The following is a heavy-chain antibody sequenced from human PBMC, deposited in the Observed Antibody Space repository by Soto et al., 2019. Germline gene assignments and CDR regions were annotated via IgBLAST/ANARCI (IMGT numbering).Heavy chain of an antibody. D-gene: IGHD3-10*01. CDR3: ATHRGDYYGSGSYTDRNYYYYYGMDV. J-gene: IGHJ6*02. Sequence: GASVKVSCKVSGYTLTELSMHWVRQAPGKGLEWMGGFDPEDGETIYAQKFQGRVTMTEDTSTDTAYMELSSLRSEDTAVYYCATHRGDYYGSGSYTDRNYYYYYGMDVWGQGTTVTV. CDR1: GYTLTELS. V-gene: IGHV1-24*01. CDR2: FDPEDGET.